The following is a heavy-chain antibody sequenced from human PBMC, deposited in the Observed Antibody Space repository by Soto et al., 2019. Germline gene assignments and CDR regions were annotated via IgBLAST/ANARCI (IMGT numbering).Heavy chain of an antibody. J-gene: IGHJ4*02. D-gene: IGHD2-2*01. CDR1: GGSISSYY. V-gene: IGHV4-59*01. CDR3: ARKRVICSSTSCFSYFDY. Sequence: PSETLSLTCTVSGGSISSYYWSWIRQPPGKGLEWIWYIYYSGSTNYNPSLKSRVTISVDTSKNQFSLKLSSVTAADTAVYYCARKRVICSSTSCFSYFDYWGQGTLVTVSS. CDR2: IYYSGST.